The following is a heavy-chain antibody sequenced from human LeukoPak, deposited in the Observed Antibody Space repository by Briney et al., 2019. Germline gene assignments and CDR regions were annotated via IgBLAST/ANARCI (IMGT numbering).Heavy chain of an antibody. CDR2: IVVCSGNT. Sequence: GTSVKVSCKASGFTFTTSAVQWVRQARGQRLEWIGWIVVCSGNTNYAQKFQERVIITRDMSTSTAYMELSSVRSEDTAVYYCAAGGPADYRSIYDYGMDFWGRGTTVTVSS. CDR3: AAGGPADYRSIYDYGMDF. D-gene: IGHD4-11*01. CDR1: GFTFTTSA. J-gene: IGHJ6*04. V-gene: IGHV1-58*01.